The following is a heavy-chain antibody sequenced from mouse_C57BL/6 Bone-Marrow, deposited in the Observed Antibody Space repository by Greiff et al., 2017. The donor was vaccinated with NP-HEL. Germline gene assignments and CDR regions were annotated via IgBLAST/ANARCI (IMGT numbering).Heavy chain of an antibody. J-gene: IGHJ3*01. V-gene: IGHV7-1*01. CDR2: SRNKANDYTT. D-gene: IGHD1-1*01. CDR1: GFTFSDFY. Sequence: EVKLVESGGGLVQSGRSLRLSCATSGFTFSDFYMEWVRQAPGKGLEWIAASRNKANDYTTEYSASGKGRFIVSRDTSQSILYLQMNALRAEDTAIYYCARDKGLLRGAWFAYWGQGTLVTVSA. CDR3: ARDKGLLRGAWFAY.